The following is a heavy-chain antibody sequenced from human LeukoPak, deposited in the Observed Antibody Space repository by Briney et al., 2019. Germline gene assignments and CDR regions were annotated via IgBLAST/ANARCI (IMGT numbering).Heavy chain of an antibody. CDR2: IYSDNT. D-gene: IGHD3-10*01. J-gene: IGHJ4*02. CDR1: GFTVSSNS. CDR3: ARPMVRGVALWGFDY. Sequence: PGGSLRLSCTVSGFTVSSNSMSWVRQAPGKGLEWVSFIYSDNTHYSDSVKGRFTISRDNSKNTLYLQMNSLRAEDTAVYYCARPMVRGVALWGFDYWGQGTLVTVSS. V-gene: IGHV3-53*01.